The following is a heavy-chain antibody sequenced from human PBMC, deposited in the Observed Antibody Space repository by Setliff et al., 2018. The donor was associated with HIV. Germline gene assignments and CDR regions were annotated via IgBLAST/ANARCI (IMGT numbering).Heavy chain of an antibody. J-gene: IGHJ4*02. CDR3: ARSQPDTIFGVVTFDC. V-gene: IGHV4-39*01. D-gene: IGHD3-3*01. Sequence: PLETLSLTCTVSGGSMSSSGPGYYWGWVRQTPGGGLEWIGSVYYRGRTYYNPSLKSRVTISVDTSENQLSLRLTSMAAADTAMYYCARSQPDTIFGVVTFDCWGQGKMVTVSS. CDR1: GGSMSSSGPGYY. CDR2: VYYRGRT.